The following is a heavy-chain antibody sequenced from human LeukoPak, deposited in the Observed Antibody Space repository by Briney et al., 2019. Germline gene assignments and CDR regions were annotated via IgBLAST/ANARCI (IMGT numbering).Heavy chain of an antibody. V-gene: IGHV3-48*03. CDR2: ISSSGRTK. D-gene: IGHD6-13*01. Sequence: GGSLRLSCAASGFTFSSYEMNWVRQAPGKGLEWLSYISSSGRTKYYPDSVKGRFTISRDNAKNSLYLQMNSLRAEDTAVYYCARGIGSSNWPLALWGQGTLVTVSS. J-gene: IGHJ4*02. CDR3: ARGIGSSNWPLAL. CDR1: GFTFSSYE.